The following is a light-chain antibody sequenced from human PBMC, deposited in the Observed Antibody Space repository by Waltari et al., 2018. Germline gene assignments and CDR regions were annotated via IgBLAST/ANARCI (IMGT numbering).Light chain of an antibody. Sequence: EIVLTQSPVTLSLSPGDRATPPCRASQGVSRYLAWYQQKPGQAPRPLIYDTFSRASGIPARFSGSGSGTDFTLTISSLEPEDFAVYYCLHRSNWPPLFTFGPGTKVDIK. J-gene: IGKJ3*01. V-gene: IGKV3-11*01. CDR3: LHRSNWPPLFT. CDR1: QGVSRY. CDR2: DTF.